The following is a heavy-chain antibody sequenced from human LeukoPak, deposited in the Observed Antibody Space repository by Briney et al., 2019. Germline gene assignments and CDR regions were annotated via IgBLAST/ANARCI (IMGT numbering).Heavy chain of an antibody. D-gene: IGHD3-22*01. Sequence: ASVKVSCKASGFTFTSYGISWLRQAPGQGLEWMGWISAYNGNTNYAQKLQGRVTMTTDTSTSTAYMELRSLRSDDTAVYYCARDFNYYDSSGYYYYFDYWGQGTLVTVSS. J-gene: IGHJ4*02. CDR1: GFTFTSYG. CDR3: ARDFNYYDSSGYYYYFDY. CDR2: ISAYNGNT. V-gene: IGHV1-18*01.